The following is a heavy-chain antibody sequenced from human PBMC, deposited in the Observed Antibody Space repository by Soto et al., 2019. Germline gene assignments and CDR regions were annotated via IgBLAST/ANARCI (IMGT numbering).Heavy chain of an antibody. J-gene: IGHJ4*02. CDR2: IKGDGSET. V-gene: IGHV3-74*01. CDR3: LRGNSGYGNFDY. D-gene: IGHD5-12*01. Sequence: VGSLRLSCAASGFTFSSYWMHWVRQAPGKGLVWVSRIKGDGSETNYADSVKGRFTISRDNAKNTLYLRLNSLRAEDTAVYYCLRGNSGYGNFDYWGQGTRVTVSS. CDR1: GFTFSSYW.